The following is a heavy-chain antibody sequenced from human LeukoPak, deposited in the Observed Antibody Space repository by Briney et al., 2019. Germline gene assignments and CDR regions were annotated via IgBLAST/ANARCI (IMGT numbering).Heavy chain of an antibody. Sequence: PGGSLRLSCAASGFTFSGSAMHWVRQASGKGLEWVGRIKSKTDGGTTDYAAPVKARFTISRDDSKNTLYLQMNSLKTEDTSVYYCTSRRAYIQPRWGQGTMVTVSS. V-gene: IGHV3-15*01. CDR2: IKSKTDGGTT. CDR1: GFTFSGSA. CDR3: TSRRAYIQPR. J-gene: IGHJ3*01. D-gene: IGHD5-18*01.